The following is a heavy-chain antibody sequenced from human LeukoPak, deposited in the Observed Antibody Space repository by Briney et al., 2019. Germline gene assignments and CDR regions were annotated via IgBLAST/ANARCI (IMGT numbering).Heavy chain of an antibody. Sequence: PSETLSLTCAVYGGSFSGYYWSWIRQPPGKGLEWIGEINHSGSTNYNPSLKSRVTISVDTSKNQFSLKLSSVTAADTAVYYCARGSSGWLNNWFDPWGQGTLVTVSS. J-gene: IGHJ5*02. CDR3: ARGSSGWLNNWFDP. CDR1: GGSFSGYY. D-gene: IGHD6-19*01. V-gene: IGHV4-34*01. CDR2: INHSGST.